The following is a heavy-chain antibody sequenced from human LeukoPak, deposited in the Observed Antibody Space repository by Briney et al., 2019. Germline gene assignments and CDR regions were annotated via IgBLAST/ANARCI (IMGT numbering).Heavy chain of an antibody. D-gene: IGHD3-22*01. Sequence: SGGSLRLSCAASGFTFSSYSMNWVRQAPGKGLEWVSSISSGSSYIYYADSVKGRFTISRDNAKNSLYLQMNSLRAEDTAVYYCARDDSSGYYYQAFDYWGQGTLVTVSS. CDR3: ARDDSSGYYYQAFDY. V-gene: IGHV3-21*01. J-gene: IGHJ4*02. CDR1: GFTFSSYS. CDR2: ISSGSSYI.